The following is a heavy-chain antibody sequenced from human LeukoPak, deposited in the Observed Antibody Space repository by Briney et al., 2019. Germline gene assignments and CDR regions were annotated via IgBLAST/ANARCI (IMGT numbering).Heavy chain of an antibody. CDR2: INHTGST. D-gene: IGHD3-10*01. CDR1: GGSFSGYS. J-gene: IGHJ4*02. Sequence: SETLSLTCAVNGGSFSGYSWSWIRQPPGKGLEWIGEINHTGSTKFNPSLKSRVTISLDTSKNQLSLKLSSVTAADTAVYFCARVSVEESSTLVRGVITRTAHFDYWGQGTLVTVSS. CDR3: ARVSVEESSTLVRGVITRTAHFDY. V-gene: IGHV4-34*01.